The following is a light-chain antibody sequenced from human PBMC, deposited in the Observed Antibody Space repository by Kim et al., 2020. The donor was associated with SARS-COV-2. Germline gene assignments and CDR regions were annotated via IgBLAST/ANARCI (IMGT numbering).Light chain of an antibody. CDR1: SSDVGGYNY. J-gene: IGLJ1*01. CDR3: SSYTSSSTPYV. V-gene: IGLV2-14*03. CDR2: DVT. Sequence: QSITISCTGTSSDVGGYNYVSWYQQHPGKAPKLMIYDVTSRPSGVSSRFTGSKSGNTASLTISGLQAEDEADYYCSSYTSSSTPYVFGTGTKVTVL.